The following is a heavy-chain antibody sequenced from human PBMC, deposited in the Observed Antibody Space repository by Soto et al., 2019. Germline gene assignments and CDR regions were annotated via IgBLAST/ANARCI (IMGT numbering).Heavy chain of an antibody. CDR1: GYSISSGYY. CDR2: IYHSGST. D-gene: IGHD1-26*01. CDR3: ASGLNKWELATFDY. V-gene: IGHV4-38-2*01. J-gene: IGHJ4*02. Sequence: SETLSLTCAVSGYSISSGYYWGWIRQPPGKGLEWIGSIYHSGSTYYNPSLKSRVTISVDTSKNQFSLKLSSVTAADTAVYYRASGLNKWELATFDYWGQGTLVTVSS.